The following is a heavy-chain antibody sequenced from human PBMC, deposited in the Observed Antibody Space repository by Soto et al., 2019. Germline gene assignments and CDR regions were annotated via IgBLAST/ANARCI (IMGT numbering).Heavy chain of an antibody. CDR3: AKYSGDFPVYNGLNV. Sequence: PGGSLRLSCAASGFPFDTSAMIWVRQAPGKGPEWLSLISGGGDLAYYAESVKGRFTSSRDNSKNTLYLQRTFLRVDDTAVYYCAKYSGDFPVYNGLNVWGQGTTGTVSS. D-gene: IGHD1-26*01. CDR2: ISGGGDLA. J-gene: IGHJ6*02. CDR1: GFPFDTSA. V-gene: IGHV3-23*01.